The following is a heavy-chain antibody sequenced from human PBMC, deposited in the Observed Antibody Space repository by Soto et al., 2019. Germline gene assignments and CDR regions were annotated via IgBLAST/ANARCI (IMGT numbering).Heavy chain of an antibody. V-gene: IGHV3-73*02. Sequence: EVQLVESGGGLVQPGGSLKLSCAASGFTFTDSAIHWVRQTSGKGLEWVGRIRNKVNTYATAYVASVKGRFTISRDDSMNTVYLQMNSLKTEDTAVYYCTRRRDWTAMDPLDYWGQGTLVTVSS. J-gene: IGHJ4*02. D-gene: IGHD5-18*01. CDR3: TRRRDWTAMDPLDY. CDR2: IRNKVNTYAT. CDR1: GFTFTDSA.